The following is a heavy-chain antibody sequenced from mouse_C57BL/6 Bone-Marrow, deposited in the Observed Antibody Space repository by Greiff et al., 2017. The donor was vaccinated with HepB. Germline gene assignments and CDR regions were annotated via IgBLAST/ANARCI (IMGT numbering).Heavy chain of an antibody. V-gene: IGHV1-63*01. CDR1: GYTFTNYW. J-gene: IGHJ2*01. Sequence: QVQLQQSGAELVRPGTSVKMSCKASGYTFTNYWIGWAKQRPGHGLEWIGDIYPGGGYTNYNEKFKGKATLTADKSSSTAYMQFSSLTSEDSAIYYCARRANWDDYLDYWGQGTTLTVSS. CDR2: IYPGGGYT. D-gene: IGHD4-1*02. CDR3: ARRANWDDYLDY.